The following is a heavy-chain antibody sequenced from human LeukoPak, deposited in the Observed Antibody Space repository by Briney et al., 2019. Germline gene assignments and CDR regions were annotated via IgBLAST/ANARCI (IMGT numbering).Heavy chain of an antibody. J-gene: IGHJ6*03. CDR1: GFTFSGYT. Sequence: PGGSLRLSCAASGFTFSGYTMNWVRQAPGKGLEWVSYISSSSSTIYYADSVKGRFTISRDNAKNSLYLQMNSLRAEDTAVYYCAREVRDSAMDVWGKGTTVTVSS. CDR3: AREVRDSAMDV. D-gene: IGHD3-10*01. V-gene: IGHV3-48*04. CDR2: ISSSSSTI.